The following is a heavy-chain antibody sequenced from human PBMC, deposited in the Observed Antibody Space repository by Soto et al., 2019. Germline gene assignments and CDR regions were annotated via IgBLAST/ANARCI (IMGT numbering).Heavy chain of an antibody. D-gene: IGHD3-22*01. CDR3: ARPDEGGYSSNHHYYYALDA. Sequence: SVKVSCKASGGTFRSYSISWVRQAPGQGLEWMGGIIPIFDITNYAQKFQGRVTITADESTSTAYMELSSLGSDDTAVYYCARPDEGGYSSNHHYYYALDAWGRGTTVTVSS. V-gene: IGHV1-69*13. CDR2: IIPIFDIT. J-gene: IGHJ6*02. CDR1: GGTFRSYS.